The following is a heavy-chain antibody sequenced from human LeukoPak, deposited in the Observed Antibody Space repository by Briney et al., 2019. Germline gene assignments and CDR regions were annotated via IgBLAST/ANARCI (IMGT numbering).Heavy chain of an antibody. CDR2: IKQDGSEK. J-gene: IGHJ3*01. Sequence: GGSLRLSCAASGFTFSSYAMSWVRQAPGKGLEWVANIKQDGSEKYYVDSVKGRFTISRDNAKNSLYLQMNSLRADDTAVYFCARVVLRSFDVWGQGTMVTVSS. V-gene: IGHV3-7*01. CDR3: ARVVLRSFDV. D-gene: IGHD2-8*01. CDR1: GFTFSSYA.